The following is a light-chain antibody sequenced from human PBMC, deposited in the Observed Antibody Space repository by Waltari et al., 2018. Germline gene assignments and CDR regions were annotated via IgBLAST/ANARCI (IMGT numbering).Light chain of an antibody. J-gene: IGLJ3*02. V-gene: IGLV1-40*01. CDR3: QSYDSSLSGSGV. CDR1: SSNIGAGYD. Sequence: QSVLTQPPSVSGAPGQRVTISCTGSSSNIGAGYDVHWYQQLPGTAPKLLIYGNSKRPSGVPDRCSGSKSGTSASLAITGLQAEDEADYYCQSYDSSLSGSGVFGGGTKLTVL. CDR2: GNS.